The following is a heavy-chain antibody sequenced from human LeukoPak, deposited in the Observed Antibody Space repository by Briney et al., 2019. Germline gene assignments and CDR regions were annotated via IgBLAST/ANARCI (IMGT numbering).Heavy chain of an antibody. V-gene: IGHV1-3*01. J-gene: IGHJ5*02. Sequence: ASVKVSCKASGYTFTNYAMHWVRQAPGQRLEWMGWINAGNGNTKYSQKFQGRVTITRDTSASTAYMELSSLRSEDTAVYYCARDRPLRATITNWFDPWGQGTLVTVSS. D-gene: IGHD5-12*01. CDR2: INAGNGNT. CDR1: GYTFTNYA. CDR3: ARDRPLRATITNWFDP.